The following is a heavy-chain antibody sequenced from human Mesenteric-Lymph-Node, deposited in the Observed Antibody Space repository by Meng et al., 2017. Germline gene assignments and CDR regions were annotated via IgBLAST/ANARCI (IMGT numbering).Heavy chain of an antibody. CDR3: ARGVDYSTDY. Sequence: GESLKISCAASGFSFSSHEMNWVRQAPGKGLEWVGSIKPDGSDKYYVDSLEGRFTISRDNAKNSLYLQLNSLTADDTAVYYCARGVDYSTDYWGQGTLVTVSS. V-gene: IGHV3-7*01. J-gene: IGHJ4*02. CDR2: IKPDGSDK. CDR1: GFSFSSHE. D-gene: IGHD2-15*01.